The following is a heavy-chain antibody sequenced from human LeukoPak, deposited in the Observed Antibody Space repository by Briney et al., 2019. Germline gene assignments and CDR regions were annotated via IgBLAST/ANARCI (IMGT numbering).Heavy chain of an antibody. CDR3: ARLSVLLWFGELEKGMDV. V-gene: IGHV4-59*08. J-gene: IGHJ6*02. CDR1: GGSISSYY. D-gene: IGHD3-10*01. CDR2: IYYSGST. Sequence: SETLSLTCTVSGGSISSYYWSWIRQPPGKGLEWIGYIYYSGSTNYNPSLKSRVTISVDTSKNQFSLKLSSVTAADTAVYYCARLSVLLWFGELEKGMDVWGQGTTVTVSS.